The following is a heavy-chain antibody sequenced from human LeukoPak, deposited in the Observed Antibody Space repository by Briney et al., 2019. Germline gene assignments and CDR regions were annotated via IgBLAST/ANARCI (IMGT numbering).Heavy chain of an antibody. J-gene: IGHJ6*03. V-gene: IGHV3-30*02. CDR3: ARDAVTGNYYYYYMDV. CDR1: GFTFSSYG. Sequence: PGGSLRLSCAASGFTFSSYGMHWVRQAPGKGLEWVAFIRYDGSNKYYADSVKGRFTIPRDNSKNTLYLQMNSLRAEDTAVYYCARDAVTGNYYYYYMDVWGKGTTVTVSS. CDR2: IRYDGSNK.